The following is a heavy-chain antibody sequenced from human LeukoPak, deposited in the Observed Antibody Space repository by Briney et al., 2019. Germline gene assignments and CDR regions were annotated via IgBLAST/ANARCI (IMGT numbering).Heavy chain of an antibody. CDR3: AHHYYDSSGPIPWFDP. CDR1: GGSISGSSYY. Sequence: SETLSLTCTVSGGSISGSSYYWGWIRQPPGKGLEWIGSIYYSGSTYYNPSLKSRVTISVDTSKNQFSLKLSSVTAADTAVYYCAHHYYDSSGPIPWFDPWRQGTLVTVSS. D-gene: IGHD3-22*01. CDR2: IYYSGST. V-gene: IGHV4-39*01. J-gene: IGHJ5*02.